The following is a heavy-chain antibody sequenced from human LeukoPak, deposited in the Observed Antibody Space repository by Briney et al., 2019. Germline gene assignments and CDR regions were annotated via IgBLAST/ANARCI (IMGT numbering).Heavy chain of an antibody. V-gene: IGHV4-31*03. CDR1: GGSISSGGYY. Sequence: PSETLSLTCTVSGGSISSGGYYWSWIRQHPGKGLEWIGYIYYSGSTYYNPSLKSRVTISVDTSKNQFSLKLSSVTAVDTAVYYCARGEGSPNWFDPWGQGTLVTVSS. CDR2: IYYSGST. J-gene: IGHJ5*02. CDR3: ARGEGSPNWFDP.